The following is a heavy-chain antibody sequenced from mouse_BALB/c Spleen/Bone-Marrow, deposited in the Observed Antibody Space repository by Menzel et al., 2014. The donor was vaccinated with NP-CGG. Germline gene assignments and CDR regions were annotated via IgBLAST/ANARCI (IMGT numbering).Heavy chain of an antibody. CDR2: INSNGGST. J-gene: IGHJ4*01. V-gene: IGHV5-6-2*01. CDR1: GFTFSSYY. Sequence: EVKLVESGGGLVKLGGSLKLSCAASGFTFSSYYMSWVRQTPEKRLELVAAINSNGGSTYYPDTVKGRLTIPRDNAKNTLYLQMSSLKSEDTALYYCARLGNDDAMDYWGQGTSVTVSS. D-gene: IGHD2-12*01. CDR3: ARLGNDDAMDY.